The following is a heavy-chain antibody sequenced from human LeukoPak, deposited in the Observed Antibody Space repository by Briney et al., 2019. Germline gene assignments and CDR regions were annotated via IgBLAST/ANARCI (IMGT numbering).Heavy chain of an antibody. CDR1: GGSFSGYY. J-gene: IGHJ6*02. D-gene: IGHD2-2*01. V-gene: IGHV4-34*01. Sequence: SETLSLTCAVYGGSFSGYYWSWIRQPPGKGLEWIGEINHSGSTNYNPSLKSRVTISVDTSKNQFSLKLSSVTAADTAVYYCARGGPSSTHCYGMDVWGQGTTVTVSS. CDR3: ARGGPSSTHCYGMDV. CDR2: INHSGST.